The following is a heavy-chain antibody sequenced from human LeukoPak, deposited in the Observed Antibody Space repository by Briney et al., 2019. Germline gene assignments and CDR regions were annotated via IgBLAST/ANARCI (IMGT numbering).Heavy chain of an antibody. V-gene: IGHV4-61*02. Sequence: SETLSLTCTVSGGSISSDSYYWSWIRQPAGKGLEWLGRIYTSGSTNYNPSLKSRVTISVDTSKNQFSLKLSSVTAADTAVYYCARVTTGGYYNCWGQGTLVTVSS. CDR3: ARVTTGGYYNC. CDR1: GGSISSDSYY. J-gene: IGHJ4*02. CDR2: IYTSGST. D-gene: IGHD3-22*01.